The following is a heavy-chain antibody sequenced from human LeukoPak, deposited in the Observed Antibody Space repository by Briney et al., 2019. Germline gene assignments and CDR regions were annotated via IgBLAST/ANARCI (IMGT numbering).Heavy chain of an antibody. D-gene: IGHD3-10*01. Sequence: GGSLRLSCAASGFTFDDYGMSWVRQAPGNGLEWVSGIKWNGGSTGYADSVKGRFTISRDNAKNSLYLQMNSLRAEDTALYYCARNSGAGYYFYMDVWGKGTAVTVSS. CDR2: IKWNGGST. CDR3: ARNSGAGYYFYMDV. J-gene: IGHJ6*03. CDR1: GFTFDDYG. V-gene: IGHV3-20*04.